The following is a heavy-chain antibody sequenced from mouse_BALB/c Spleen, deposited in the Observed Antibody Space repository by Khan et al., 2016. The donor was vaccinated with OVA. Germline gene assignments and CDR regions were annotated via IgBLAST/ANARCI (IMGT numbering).Heavy chain of an antibody. CDR2: IKTNTGEP. V-gene: IGHV9-3*02. D-gene: IGHD2-12*01. CDR3: ARESLLLDFDH. J-gene: IGHJ2*01. Sequence: QIQLVQSGPELKKPGETVKISCKTSGYTFTNSGMNWVKQTPGKGLKWMGWIKTNTGEPTYAAEFKGRFAFSLETSASTSYLQINNLKDEDAATYCCARESLLLDFDHWGQGTTLTVAS. CDR1: GYTFTNSG.